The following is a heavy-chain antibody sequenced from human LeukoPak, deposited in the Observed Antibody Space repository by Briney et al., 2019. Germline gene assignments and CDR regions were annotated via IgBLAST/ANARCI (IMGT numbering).Heavy chain of an antibody. D-gene: IGHD6-19*01. V-gene: IGHV3-48*03. Sequence: HPGGSLRLSCAASGFTFSTYEMNWVSQAPGKGLEWISFISSSGSIKYYADSLKGRFTISRDNAKNSLYLQMNSLRAEDTAVYYCASPWRSSGWYAFDIWGQGTMVTVSS. CDR3: ASPWRSSGWYAFDI. CDR1: GFTFSTYE. CDR2: ISSSGSIK. J-gene: IGHJ3*02.